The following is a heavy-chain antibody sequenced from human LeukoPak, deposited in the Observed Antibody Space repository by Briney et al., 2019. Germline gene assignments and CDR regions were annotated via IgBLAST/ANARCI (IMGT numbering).Heavy chain of an antibody. CDR3: ARDKVRVSRGEYFDY. CDR2: ISSSGSTI. V-gene: IGHV3-11*01. CDR1: GFTFSDYY. J-gene: IGHJ4*02. Sequence: GGSLRLSCAASGFTFSDYYMSWIRQAPGKGLEWVSYISSSGSTIYYADSVKGRFTISRDNAKNSLYLQMNSLRAEDTAVYCCARDKVRVSRGEYFDYWGQGTLVTVSS. D-gene: IGHD3-16*01.